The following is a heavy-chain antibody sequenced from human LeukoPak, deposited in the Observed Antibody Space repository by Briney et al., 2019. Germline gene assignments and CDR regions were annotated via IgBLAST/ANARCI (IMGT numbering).Heavy chain of an antibody. Sequence: SETLSLTCAVSGGSISSGGYSWSWIRQPPGKGLEWIGYIYHSGSTYYNPSLKSRVTISVDRSKNQFSLKLSSVTAADTAVYYCAGPYGDYFDYWGQGTLVTVSS. J-gene: IGHJ4*02. CDR1: GGSISSGGYS. CDR3: AGPYGDYFDY. D-gene: IGHD4-17*01. V-gene: IGHV4-30-2*01. CDR2: IYHSGST.